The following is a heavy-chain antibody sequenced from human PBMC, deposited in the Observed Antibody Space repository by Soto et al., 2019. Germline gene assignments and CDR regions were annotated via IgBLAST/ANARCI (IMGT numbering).Heavy chain of an antibody. D-gene: IGHD2-15*01. CDR1: GYTFTSYG. Sequence: ASVKVSFKASGYTFTSYGITWLRQAPGQGLEYMGWISAYNGNTNYAQKLQGRVTMTADTSTNTAYMELRSLRSDDTAVYYCARYCSGGSCDSNTAFDIWGQGTMVTVPS. J-gene: IGHJ3*02. CDR2: ISAYNGNT. V-gene: IGHV1-18*01. CDR3: ARYCSGGSCDSNTAFDI.